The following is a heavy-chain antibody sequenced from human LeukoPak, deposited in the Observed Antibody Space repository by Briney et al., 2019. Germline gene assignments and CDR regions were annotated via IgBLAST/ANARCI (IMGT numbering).Heavy chain of an antibody. D-gene: IGHD2-2*01. Sequence: PGGSLRLSCAASGFTFSSYAMSWVRQAPGRGLEWVSAISGSGGSTYYADSVEGWFTISRDNSKNTLYLQMNSLRAEDTAVYYCAKGSTGRYCSSTSCFEPFDYWGQGTLVTVSS. CDR2: ISGSGGST. CDR1: GFTFSSYA. V-gene: IGHV3-23*01. J-gene: IGHJ4*02. CDR3: AKGSTGRYCSSTSCFEPFDY.